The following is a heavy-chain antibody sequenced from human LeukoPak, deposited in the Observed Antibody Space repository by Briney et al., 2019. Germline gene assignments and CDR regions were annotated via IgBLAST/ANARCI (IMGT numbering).Heavy chain of an antibody. J-gene: IGHJ6*02. Sequence: GSLRLSCAASGFTFSSYGMHWVRQAPGKGLEWVAVIWYDGSNKYYADSVKGRFTISRDNSKNTLYLQMNSLRAEDTAVYYCARMGATGFYYYYGMDVWGQGTTVTVSS. CDR2: IWYDGSNK. CDR3: ARMGATGFYYYYGMDV. CDR1: GFTFSSYG. D-gene: IGHD1-26*01. V-gene: IGHV3-33*01.